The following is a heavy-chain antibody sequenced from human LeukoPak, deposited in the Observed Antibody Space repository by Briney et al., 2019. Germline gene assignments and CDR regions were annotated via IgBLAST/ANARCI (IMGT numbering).Heavy chain of an antibody. CDR1: GGPIRSQF. CDR3: AREGTAVGFARFPIFNY. D-gene: IGHD3-3*01. CDR2: YYYSGST. Sequence: WETLALTFTVPGGPIRSQFWSWIRQPPGRGLGWVGDYYYSGSTKYNRSLKSRVTISVDTSKNQFSLRLTSVTAADTAVYSCAREGTAVGFARFPIFNYWGQGTLVTVSS. J-gene: IGHJ4*02. V-gene: IGHV4-59*11.